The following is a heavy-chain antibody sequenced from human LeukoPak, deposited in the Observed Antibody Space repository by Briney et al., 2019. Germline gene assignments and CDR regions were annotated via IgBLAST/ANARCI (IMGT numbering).Heavy chain of an antibody. J-gene: IGHJ6*03. V-gene: IGHV3-23*01. CDR2: ISGSGGST. CDR3: AKVPGHYYYYMDV. Sequence: GGSLRLSCAASGFTFSSYAMSWVRQAPGKGLEWVSAISGSGGSTNYADSVKGRFTISRDNSKNTLYLQMNSLRAEDTAVYYCAKVPGHYYYYMDVWGKGTTVTVSS. CDR1: GFTFSSYA.